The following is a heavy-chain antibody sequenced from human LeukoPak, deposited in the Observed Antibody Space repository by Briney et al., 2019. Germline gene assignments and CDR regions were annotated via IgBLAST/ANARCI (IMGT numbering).Heavy chain of an antibody. Sequence: KPSEALSLTCTVSGGSISSGGYYWSWIRQHPGKGLEWSGYIYYSGSTYYNPSLKSRLTISVDTSKNQFSLKLSPVPAADTAVYYCARGGTAMVPFDYWGQGTLVTVSS. D-gene: IGHD5-18*01. V-gene: IGHV4-31*03. CDR2: IYYSGST. J-gene: IGHJ4*02. CDR3: ARGGTAMVPFDY. CDR1: GGSISSGGYY.